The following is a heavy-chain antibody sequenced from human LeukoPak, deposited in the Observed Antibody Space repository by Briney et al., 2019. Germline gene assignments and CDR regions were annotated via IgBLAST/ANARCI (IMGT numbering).Heavy chain of an antibody. CDR1: GGSISSHY. CDR3: ARALVDTADAFDI. Sequence: PSETLSLTCTVSGGSISSHYWSWTRQPPGKGLEWIGYIYYSGSTNYNPSLKSRVTISVDTSKNQFSLKLSSVTAADTAVYYCARALVDTADAFDIWGQGTMVTVSS. CDR2: IYYSGST. J-gene: IGHJ3*02. D-gene: IGHD5-18*01. V-gene: IGHV4-59*11.